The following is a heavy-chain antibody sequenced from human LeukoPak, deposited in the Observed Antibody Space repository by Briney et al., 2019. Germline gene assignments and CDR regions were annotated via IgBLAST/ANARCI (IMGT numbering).Heavy chain of an antibody. J-gene: IGHJ4*02. CDR2: VSGTGDAI. Sequence: GGSLRLSCAASGFTFSNYALSWVRQAPGKGLEWVSSVSGTGDAIFYADSVEGRFTISRDNSKNTLYLHMNSLRAEDTAVYYCAKDLFRVLGSSSDWGQGTLVTVSS. CDR3: AKDLFRVLGSSSD. V-gene: IGHV3-23*01. CDR1: GFTFSNYA. D-gene: IGHD6-6*01.